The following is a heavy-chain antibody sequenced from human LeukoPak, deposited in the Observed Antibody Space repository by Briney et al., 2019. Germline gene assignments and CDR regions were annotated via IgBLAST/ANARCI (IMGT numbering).Heavy chain of an antibody. CDR3: AKSPSSTYYYYYMDV. J-gene: IGHJ6*03. CDR2: IKSDEITT. Sequence: GGSLRLSCAASGFTFSSYYWMHWVRQAPGKGLVWVSRIKSDEITTNYADSVKGRFTISRDNSKNTLYLQMNSLRAEDTAVYYCAKSPSSTYYYYYMDVWGKGTTVTVSS. CDR1: GFTFSSYYW. D-gene: IGHD2-2*01. V-gene: IGHV3-74*01.